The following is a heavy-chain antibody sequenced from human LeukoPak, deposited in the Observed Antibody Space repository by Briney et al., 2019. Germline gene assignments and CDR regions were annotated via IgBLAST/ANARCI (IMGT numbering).Heavy chain of an antibody. CDR3: AKASRFGEFSLGDY. CDR2: ISYDGSNK. D-gene: IGHD3-10*01. J-gene: IGHJ4*02. Sequence: GGSLRLSCAASGFTFSSYGMHWVRQAPGKGLEWVAVISYDGSNKYYADSVKGRFTISRDNSKNTLYPQMNSLRAEDTAVYYCAKASRFGEFSLGDYWGQGTLVTVSS. V-gene: IGHV3-30*18. CDR1: GFTFSSYG.